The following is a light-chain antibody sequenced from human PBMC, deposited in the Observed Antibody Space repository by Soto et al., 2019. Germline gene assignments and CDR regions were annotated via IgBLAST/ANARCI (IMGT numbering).Light chain of an antibody. Sequence: EIVLTQSPGTLSLSPVERATLSCRARQSVSSNLAWYQQKPGQAPRLLIYGASTRATGIPARFSGSGSGTEFTLTISSLQSEDFAVYYCQQYNNWPPWTFGQGTKVDIK. J-gene: IGKJ1*01. CDR3: QQYNNWPPWT. CDR2: GAS. V-gene: IGKV3-15*01. CDR1: QSVSSN.